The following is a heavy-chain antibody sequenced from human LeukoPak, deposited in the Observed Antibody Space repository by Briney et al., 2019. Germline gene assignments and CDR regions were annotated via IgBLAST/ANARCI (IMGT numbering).Heavy chain of an antibody. D-gene: IGHD3-10*01. J-gene: IGHJ4*02. CDR3: AKDLHYGSADY. V-gene: IGHV3-23*01. Sequence: GGSLRLSCAASGFTFSSYAMSWVRQAPGKGLEWVSSISGSGVRTYYADSVKGRFTISRDNAKNALYLQMNSLRAEDTAVYYCAKDLHYGSADYWGQGTLVTVSS. CDR1: GFTFSSYA. CDR2: ISGSGVRT.